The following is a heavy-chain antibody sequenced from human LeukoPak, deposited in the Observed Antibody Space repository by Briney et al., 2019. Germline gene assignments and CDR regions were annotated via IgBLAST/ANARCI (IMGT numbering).Heavy chain of an antibody. CDR2: IYYSGST. Sequence: SETLSLTCTVAGGSISSSGYYWSWIREPPGKGLDWIGDIYYSGSTNYNPSLKRPATISVDTSKNQFSLTLSSVTAADTAAYYCARGRGRSKQYSSSGYFDYWGQGTLVSVSS. D-gene: IGHD6-6*01. CDR1: GGSISSSGYY. V-gene: IGHV4-61*08. CDR3: ARGRGRSKQYSSSGYFDY. J-gene: IGHJ4*02.